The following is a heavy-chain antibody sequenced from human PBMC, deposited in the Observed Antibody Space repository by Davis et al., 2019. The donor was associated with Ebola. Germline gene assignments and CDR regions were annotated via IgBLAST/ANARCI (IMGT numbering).Heavy chain of an antibody. J-gene: IGHJ6*02. CDR1: GFTFRSYY. CDR3: ATLSYGMDV. CDR2: FDPDGSRV. Sequence: HTGGSLRLSCAASGFTFRSYYMHWVRQVSGKGLVWVSGFDPDGSRVSYADSVKGRFTISRDNAKDTVYLQMNSLRAEDTAEYYCATLSYGMDVWGQGTTVTVSS. V-gene: IGHV3-74*01.